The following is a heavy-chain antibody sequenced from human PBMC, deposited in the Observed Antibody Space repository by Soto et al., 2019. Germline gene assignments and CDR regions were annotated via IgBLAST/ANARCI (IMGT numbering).Heavy chain of an antibody. CDR1: GFTFDDYA. CDR3: AKDARPKYYYDSSGSSEGLDY. J-gene: IGHJ4*02. Sequence: GGSLRLSCAASGFTFDDYAMHWVRQAPGKGLEWVSLISWDGGSTYYADSVKGRFTISRDNSKNSLYLQMNSLRAEDTALYYCAKDARPKYYYDSSGSSEGLDYWGQGTLVTVSS. CDR2: ISWDGGST. D-gene: IGHD3-22*01. V-gene: IGHV3-43D*04.